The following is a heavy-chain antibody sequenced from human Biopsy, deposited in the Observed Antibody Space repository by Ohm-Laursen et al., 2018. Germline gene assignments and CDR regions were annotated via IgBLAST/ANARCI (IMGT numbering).Heavy chain of an antibody. J-gene: IGHJ2*01. V-gene: IGHV4-59*08. CDR2: IYYTGST. CDR3: ARHAPSYSGSYWRYFDL. D-gene: IGHD1-26*01. Sequence: TLSLTCTVSGGPISSYYWSWIRQPPGKGLEWIGDIYYTGSTHYNPSLKSRVTISVDTSMNHLSLRLTFVTAADTAVYYCARHAPSYSGSYWRYFDLWGCGTLVTVSS. CDR1: GGPISSYY.